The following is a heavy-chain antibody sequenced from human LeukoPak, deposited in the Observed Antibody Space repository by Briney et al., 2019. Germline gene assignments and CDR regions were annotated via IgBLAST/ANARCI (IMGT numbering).Heavy chain of an antibody. Sequence: GGSLRLSCAASGFTVSSNYMSWVRQAPGRGLEWVSIIYSGGGTYYADSVRGRFTISRDNSKNTLYLQMNSLRAEDTALYYCAKGNIAELPAAPYYWGQGTLVTVSS. CDR2: IYSGGGT. D-gene: IGHD2-2*01. V-gene: IGHV3-66*01. CDR3: AKGNIAELPAAPYY. J-gene: IGHJ4*02. CDR1: GFTVSSNY.